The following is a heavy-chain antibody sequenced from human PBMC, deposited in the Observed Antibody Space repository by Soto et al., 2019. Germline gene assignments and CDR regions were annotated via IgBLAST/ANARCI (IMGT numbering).Heavy chain of an antibody. J-gene: IGHJ6*02. CDR2: IYYSGST. D-gene: IGHD4-4*01. CDR1: GGSTSSSSYY. CDR3: ARHWGTTVTYTPYYYYGMDV. V-gene: IGHV4-39*01. Sequence: PSETLSLTCTVSGGSTSSSSYYWGWIRQPPGKGLEWIGSIYYSGSTYYNPSLKSRVTISVDTSKNQFSLKLSSVTAADTAVYYCARHWGTTVTYTPYYYYGMDVWGQGTTVTVSS.